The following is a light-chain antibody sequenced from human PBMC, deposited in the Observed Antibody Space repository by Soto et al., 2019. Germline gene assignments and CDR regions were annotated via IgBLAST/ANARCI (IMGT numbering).Light chain of an antibody. CDR1: QSVSSY. V-gene: IGKV3-11*01. CDR2: DAS. Sequence: EIVLTQSPATLSLSPGERATLSCRASQSVSSYLAWYQQKPGQAPRLLIYDASNRATGIPARFSGSGSGTGCTLTSSSLELADFAVYYCQQRSIWLYTFGQGTKLEIK. CDR3: QQRSIWLYT. J-gene: IGKJ2*01.